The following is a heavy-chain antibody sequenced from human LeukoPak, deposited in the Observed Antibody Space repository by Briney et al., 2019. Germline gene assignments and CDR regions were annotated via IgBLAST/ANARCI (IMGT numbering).Heavy chain of an antibody. V-gene: IGHV4-30-4*08. J-gene: IGHJ2*01. CDR3: AREGYCSSTSCSIFDL. D-gene: IGHD2-2*01. CDR2: IYYSGST. CDR1: GGSISSGDYY. Sequence: SQTLSLTCTVSGGSISSGDYYWSWIRQPPGKGLEWIGYIYYSGSTYYNPSLKSRVTISVATSKNQFSLKLSSVTAADTAVYYCAREGYCSSTSCSIFDLWGRGTLVTVSS.